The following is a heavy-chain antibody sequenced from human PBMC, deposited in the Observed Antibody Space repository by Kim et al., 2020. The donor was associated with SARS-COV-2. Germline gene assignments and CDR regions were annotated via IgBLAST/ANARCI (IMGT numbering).Heavy chain of an antibody. V-gene: IGHV4-34*01. Sequence: SETLSLTCAVYGGSFSGYYWSWIRQPPGKGLEWIGEINHSGSTNYNPSLKSRVTISVDTSKNQFSLKLSSVTAADTAVYYCARGPFLYSGSYYAPTNLDYWGQGTLVTVSS. CDR1: GGSFSGYY. J-gene: IGHJ4*02. CDR3: ARGPFLYSGSYYAPTNLDY. D-gene: IGHD1-26*01. CDR2: INHSGST.